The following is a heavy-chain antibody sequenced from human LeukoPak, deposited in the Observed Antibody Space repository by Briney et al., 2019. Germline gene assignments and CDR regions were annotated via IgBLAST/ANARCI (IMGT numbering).Heavy chain of an antibody. CDR3: AKGSGRYWTFFDF. J-gene: IGHJ4*02. CDR2: ISWSSGSI. CDR1: GFTFEDYA. Sequence: GGSLRLSCSVSGFTFEDYAMHWVRQAPGKGLEWVSGISWSSGSIDYVESVKGRLTISRDNAENSLYLQMNSLRPEDTALYYCAKGSGRYWTFFDFWGQGTLVAVSS. D-gene: IGHD1-26*01. V-gene: IGHV3-9*01.